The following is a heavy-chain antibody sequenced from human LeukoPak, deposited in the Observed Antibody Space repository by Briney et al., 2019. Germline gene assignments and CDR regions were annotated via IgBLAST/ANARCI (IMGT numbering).Heavy chain of an antibody. Sequence: GGSLRLSCAASGFTFSSYSMNWVRQAPGKGLEWVSYISSSGSTIYYADSVKGRFTISRDNAKNSLYLQMNSLRAEDTAVYYCARGLDGIAAALLYYMDVWGKGTTVTISS. CDR2: ISSSGSTI. CDR3: ARGLDGIAAALLYYMDV. CDR1: GFTFSSYS. V-gene: IGHV3-48*04. J-gene: IGHJ6*03. D-gene: IGHD6-13*01.